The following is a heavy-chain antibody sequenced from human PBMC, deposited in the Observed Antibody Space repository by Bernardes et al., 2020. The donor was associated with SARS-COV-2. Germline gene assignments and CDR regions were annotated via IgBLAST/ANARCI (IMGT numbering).Heavy chain of an antibody. V-gene: IGHV4-59*11. CDR3: ARESTETTFGWFDP. J-gene: IGHJ5*02. CDR1: GCSISGHY. Sequence: TLYLTCTVSGCSISGHYWTWIRQPPGKGLEWIGYIYFSGATKYNPSLKSRVTISLYTSKNQFSLKLSSVTAADTAVYYCARESTETTFGWFDPWGQGTLVTVSS. D-gene: IGHD4-17*01. CDR2: IYFSGAT.